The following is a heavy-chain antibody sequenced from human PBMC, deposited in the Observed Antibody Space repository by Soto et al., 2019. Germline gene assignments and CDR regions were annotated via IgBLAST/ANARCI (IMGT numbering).Heavy chain of an antibody. CDR1: GGSISSYY. CDR2: IYYSGST. D-gene: IGHD6-19*01. CDR3: ARTSSGWYDY. J-gene: IGHJ4*02. Sequence: RSLTCTVSGGSISSYYWSWIRQPPGKGLEWIGYIYYSGSTNYNPSLKSRVTISVDTSKNQFSLKLSSVTAADTAVYYCARTSSGWYDYWGQGTLVTVSS. V-gene: IGHV4-59*01.